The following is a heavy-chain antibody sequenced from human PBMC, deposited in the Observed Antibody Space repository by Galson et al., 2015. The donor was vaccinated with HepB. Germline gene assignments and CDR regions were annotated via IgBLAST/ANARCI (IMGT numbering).Heavy chain of an antibody. J-gene: IGHJ4*02. CDR3: ARVEYHILTGYYPFDY. CDR2: INSNSGGT. Sequence: SVKVSCKASGYTFTDYYMHWVRQAPRQGLEWMGWINSNSGGTNYAQKFQGRVTMTRDTSISTAYMELSRLRSDDTAVYYCARVEYHILTGYYPFDYWGQGTLVIVSS. CDR1: GYTFTDYY. D-gene: IGHD3-9*01. V-gene: IGHV1-2*02.